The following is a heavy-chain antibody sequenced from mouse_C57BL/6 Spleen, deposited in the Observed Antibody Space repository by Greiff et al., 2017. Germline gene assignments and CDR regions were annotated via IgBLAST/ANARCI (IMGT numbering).Heavy chain of an antibody. V-gene: IGHV1-82*01. CDR1: GYAFSSSW. J-gene: IGHJ4*01. CDR3: ARSLLRRDYAMDY. D-gene: IGHD1-1*01. Sequence: QVQLQQSGPELVKPGASVKISCKASGYAFSSSWMNWVKQRPGKGLEWIGRIYPGDGDTNYNGKFKGKATLTADKSSSTAYMQLSSLTSEDSAVYFCARSLLRRDYAMDYWGQGTSVTVSS. CDR2: IYPGDGDT.